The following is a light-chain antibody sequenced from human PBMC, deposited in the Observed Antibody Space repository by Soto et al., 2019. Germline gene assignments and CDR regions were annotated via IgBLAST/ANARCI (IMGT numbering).Light chain of an antibody. V-gene: IGKV2-30*01. Sequence: DVVMTQSPLSLPVTLGQPASISCRSSQSLVSSNGNTFLIWFQQRPGQSPRRLIYKVSNRDSAVLDRFTGSGSGTDFTLEISRVEAEDVGVYYCRQATHWPWTFGQGTKVEMK. J-gene: IGKJ1*01. CDR1: QSLVSSNGNTF. CDR2: KVS. CDR3: RQATHWPWT.